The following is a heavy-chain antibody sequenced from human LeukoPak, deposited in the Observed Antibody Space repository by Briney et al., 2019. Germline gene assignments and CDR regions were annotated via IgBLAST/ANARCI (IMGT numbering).Heavy chain of an antibody. V-gene: IGHV3-7*03. CDR1: GFTFNGYW. Sequence: GSLRLSCAASGFTFNGYWMSWVRQAPGKGLEWVANINGDGSAQYYVGSVKGRFTISRDNAKNSLNLQMNSLRAEDTAVYYCATTRFLHWLLTGENDYWGQGILVTVSS. D-gene: IGHD3-3*01. J-gene: IGHJ4*02. CDR2: INGDGSAQ. CDR3: ATTRFLHWLLTGENDY.